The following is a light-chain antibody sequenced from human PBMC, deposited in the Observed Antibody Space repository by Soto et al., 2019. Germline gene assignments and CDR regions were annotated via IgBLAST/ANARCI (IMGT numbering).Light chain of an antibody. CDR1: QTINSD. CDR3: QQSYRTSRT. V-gene: IGKV1-39*01. CDR2: AAS. J-gene: IGKJ1*01. Sequence: IQMYKFPSSLSASIGDRVTITCRASQTINSDLNWYQQKPGKAPKLLIYAASSLQSGVPSRFSGSGSGTDFTLTISSLQPEDFATYYCQQSYRTSRTFGHGTKVDIK.